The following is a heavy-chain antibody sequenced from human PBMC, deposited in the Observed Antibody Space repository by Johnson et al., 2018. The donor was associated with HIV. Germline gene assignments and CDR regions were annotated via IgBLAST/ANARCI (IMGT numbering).Heavy chain of an antibody. V-gene: IGHV3-23*04. CDR1: GFTFSSYA. CDR2: ISGSGEST. D-gene: IGHD4/OR15-4a*01. J-gene: IGHJ3*02. Sequence: VQLVESGGGLVQPGGSLRLSCAASGFTFSSYAMSWVRQAPGKGLEWVSSISGSGESTYIADSFRGRFTISRDNSNNTLFLQMNSLRAEDTAIYYCAKEIWETDGEFMVGDAFDIWGQGTVVTVSS. CDR3: AKEIWETDGEFMVGDAFDI.